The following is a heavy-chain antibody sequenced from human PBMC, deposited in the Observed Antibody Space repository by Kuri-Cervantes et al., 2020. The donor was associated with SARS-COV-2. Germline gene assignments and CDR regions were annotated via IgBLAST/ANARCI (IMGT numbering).Heavy chain of an antibody. CDR3: AKGGLSVSCPY. CDR2: ISGSGGST. D-gene: IGHD2-8*01. Sequence: GESLKISCAASGFTFSSYAMSWVRQAPGKGLEWVSAISGSGGSTYYADSVKGRFTISRDNSKNTLYLQMNSLRAEDTAVYYCAKGGLSVSCPYWGQGTLVTVSS. CDR1: GFTFSSYA. V-gene: IGHV3-23*01. J-gene: IGHJ4*02.